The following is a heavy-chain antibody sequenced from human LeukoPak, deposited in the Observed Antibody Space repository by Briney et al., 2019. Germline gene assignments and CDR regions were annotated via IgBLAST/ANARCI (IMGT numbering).Heavy chain of an antibody. CDR1: GFTFSSYS. CDR3: AREFVPYYGMDV. V-gene: IGHV3-48*02. J-gene: IGHJ6*02. Sequence: GRSLRLSCAASGFTFSSYSMNWVRQAPGKGLEWVSCISSSSSTIYYADSVKGRFTISRDNAKNSLYLQMNSLRDEDTAVYYCAREFVPYYGMDVWGQGTTVTVSS. CDR2: ISSSSSTI. D-gene: IGHD3-16*01.